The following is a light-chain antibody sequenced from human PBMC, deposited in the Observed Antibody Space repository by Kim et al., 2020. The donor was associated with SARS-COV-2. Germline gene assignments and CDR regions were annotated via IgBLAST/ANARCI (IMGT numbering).Light chain of an antibody. CDR1: QSISSR. Sequence: SASVGDRVTITCRASQSISSRLAWYQQKQGKAPKLLIYDASSLQSGVPSRFAGSGSGTEFTLIISSLQPDDFATYYCQQYKSYRTFGQGTKVDIK. V-gene: IGKV1-5*01. CDR3: QQYKSYRT. CDR2: DAS. J-gene: IGKJ1*01.